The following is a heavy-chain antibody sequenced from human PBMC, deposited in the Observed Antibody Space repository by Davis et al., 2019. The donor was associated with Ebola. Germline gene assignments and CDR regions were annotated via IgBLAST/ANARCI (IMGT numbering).Heavy chain of an antibody. D-gene: IGHD2-8*02. CDR2: IYYSGST. V-gene: IGHV4-61*01. J-gene: IGHJ4*02. CDR3: ARVSGGGAGY. Sequence: PGGSLRLSCTVSGGSVSSGSYYWSWIRQPPGKGLEWIGYIYYSGSTNYNPSLKSRVTISVDTSKNQFSLKLSSVTATDTAVYYCARVSGGGAGYWGQGTLVTVSS. CDR1: GGSVSSGSYY.